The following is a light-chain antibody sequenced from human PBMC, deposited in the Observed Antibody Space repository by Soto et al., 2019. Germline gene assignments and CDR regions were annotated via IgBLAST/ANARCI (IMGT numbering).Light chain of an antibody. V-gene: IGLV2-8*01. CDR1: SSDVGGYNY. Sequence: QSALTQPPSASGSPGQSVTISCTGTSSDVGGYNYVSWYQQHPGKAPKFIIYEVSKRPSGVPDRFSGSKSGNTASLTVSRLQAEDEADYYCSSYAGSNNFVFGTGTKVT. J-gene: IGLJ1*01. CDR3: SSYAGSNNFV. CDR2: EVS.